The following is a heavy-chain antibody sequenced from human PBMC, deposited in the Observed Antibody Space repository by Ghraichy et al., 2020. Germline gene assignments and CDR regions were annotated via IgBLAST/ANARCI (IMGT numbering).Heavy chain of an antibody. CDR3: AKEWMVSDFASGSSLDY. V-gene: IGHV3-23*01. Sequence: GGSLRLSCSASGLTFSNYVMSWVRQAPGKGLEWVSGIKGSGGSTYYADSVKGRFTISRDNFKNTVYLEMNSLRAEDTAVYYCAKEWMVSDFASGSSLDYWGQGTLVTVSS. CDR1: GLTFSNYV. J-gene: IGHJ4*02. CDR2: IKGSGGST. D-gene: IGHD3-10*01.